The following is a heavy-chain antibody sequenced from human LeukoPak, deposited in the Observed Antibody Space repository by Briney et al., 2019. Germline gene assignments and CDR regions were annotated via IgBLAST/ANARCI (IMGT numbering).Heavy chain of an antibody. Sequence: SETLSLTCAVSGYSISSGYYWGWIRQPPGKGLEWIGSIFHSGSTYQNPSLKSRVTISIDTSKSQFSLKLTSVTAADTAVYYCARLPTVTTMGYWGQGTLVTVSS. J-gene: IGHJ4*02. V-gene: IGHV4-38-2*01. CDR3: ARLPTVTTMGY. D-gene: IGHD4-17*01. CDR2: IFHSGST. CDR1: GYSISSGYY.